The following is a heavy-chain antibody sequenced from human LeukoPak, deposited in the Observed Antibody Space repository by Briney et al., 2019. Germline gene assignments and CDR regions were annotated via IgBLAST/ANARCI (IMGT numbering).Heavy chain of an antibody. D-gene: IGHD3-3*01. Sequence: GGSLRLSCAASGFDFSSNWMHWVRHAPGQGLVWVSRIKGDGISTNYADSVKGRFTISRDIAKSTLYLQMNSLRAEDTGVYYCAKDHYWSIDYWGRGTLVTVSS. V-gene: IGHV3-74*01. CDR1: GFDFSSNW. CDR2: IKGDGIST. J-gene: IGHJ4*02. CDR3: AKDHYWSIDY.